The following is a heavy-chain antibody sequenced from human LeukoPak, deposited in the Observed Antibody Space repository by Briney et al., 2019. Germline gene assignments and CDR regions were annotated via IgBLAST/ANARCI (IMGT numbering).Heavy chain of an antibody. CDR3: AKVQGGAVAGRMETDY. D-gene: IGHD6-19*01. CDR2: ISDGGRST. CDR1: GFTFSSYV. V-gene: IGHV3-23*01. J-gene: IGHJ4*02. Sequence: GGSLRLSCAASGFTFSSYVMSWVRQAPGKGLEWVSTISDGGRSTYYVDSVKGRFSISRDNSKNTLYLQMNSLRAEDTAIYYCAKVQGGAVAGRMETDYWGQGTLVTVSS.